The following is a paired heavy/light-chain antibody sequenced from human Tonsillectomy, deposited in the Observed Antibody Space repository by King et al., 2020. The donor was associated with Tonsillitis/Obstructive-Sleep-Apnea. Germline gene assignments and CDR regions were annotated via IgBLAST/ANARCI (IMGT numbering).Light chain of an antibody. CDR3: QHYGSSPWT. J-gene: IGKJ1*01. CDR1: QTVSSSS. Sequence: EIVLTQSPGTLSSSPGERASLSCRASQTVSSSSLAWYQQKPGQAPRLLIYAASSRATDIPDRFSGSGSGTDFTLTISRLEPEDFAVYYCQHYGSSPWTFGQGTKVEIK. V-gene: IGKV3-20*01. CDR2: AAS.
Heavy chain of an antibody. V-gene: IGHV3-7*03. CDR3: ARDPDYGGAGAFWDH. CDR1: GFTFSTYW. D-gene: IGHD4-17*01. J-gene: IGHJ4*02. CDR2: INPDGSVK. Sequence: EVQLVESGGVLVQPGGSLRLSCAASGFTFSTYWMSWVRQAPGKGLEWVANINPDGSVKQYVDSVKGRFLMSRDNAEKSLYLQMSSLRADDTAVYYCARDPDYGGAGAFWDHWGQGTLVTVFS.